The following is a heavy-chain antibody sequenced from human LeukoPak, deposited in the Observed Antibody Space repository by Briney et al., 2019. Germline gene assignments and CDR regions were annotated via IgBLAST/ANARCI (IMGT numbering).Heavy chain of an antibody. Sequence: SGPTLVNPTQTLTLTCTFSGFSLSTSGVGVGWIRQPPGKALEWLALIYWNDDKRYSPSLKSRLTITKDTSKNQVVLTMTNMDPVDTATYYCAHRGRAVPLDYGDYLWDYWGQGTLVTVSS. CDR1: GFSLSTSGVG. CDR3: AHRGRAVPLDYGDYLWDY. D-gene: IGHD4-17*01. CDR2: IYWNDDK. V-gene: IGHV2-5*01. J-gene: IGHJ4*02.